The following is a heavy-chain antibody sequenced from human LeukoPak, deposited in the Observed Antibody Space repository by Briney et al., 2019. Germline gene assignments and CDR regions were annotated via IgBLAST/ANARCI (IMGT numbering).Heavy chain of an antibody. CDR1: GVTFSSFI. D-gene: IGHD5-18*01. CDR2: IVVGSGIT. J-gene: IGHJ4*02. CDR3: AADRDSSMLAD. Sequence: SVKVSCKASGVTFSSFIVQWVRQTRGQRLEWIGWIVVGSGITSYAQKFQERVTFTRDMSRSTAYMELSSLRSEDTAVYYCAADRDSSMLADWGQGTLVTVSS. V-gene: IGHV1-58*01.